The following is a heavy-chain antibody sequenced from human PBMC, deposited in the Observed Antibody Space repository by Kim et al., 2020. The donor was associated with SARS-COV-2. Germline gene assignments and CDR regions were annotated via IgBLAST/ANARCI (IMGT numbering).Heavy chain of an antibody. CDR2: ST. D-gene: IGHD3-22*01. J-gene: IGHJ4*02. CDR3: ARGFGYYYDY. V-gene: IGHV4-34*01. Sequence: STNYNPSLKSRVTISVDTSKNQFSLKLGCVTAADTAVYYCARGFGYYYDYWGQGTLVTVSS.